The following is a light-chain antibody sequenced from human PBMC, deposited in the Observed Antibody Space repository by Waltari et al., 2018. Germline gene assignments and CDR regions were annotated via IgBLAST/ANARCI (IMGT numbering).Light chain of an antibody. CDR2: AAS. CDR1: QTISRY. V-gene: IGKV1-39*01. CDR3: QQSYSFTRT. J-gene: IGKJ1*01. Sequence: ASVGDRVTITCRASQTISRYLNWYQQKPGKAPNLLIYAASSLQSGVPSRFSGSGSGRDFTLIITSLQPEDFTTYYCQQSYSFTRTFGQGTKVEIK.